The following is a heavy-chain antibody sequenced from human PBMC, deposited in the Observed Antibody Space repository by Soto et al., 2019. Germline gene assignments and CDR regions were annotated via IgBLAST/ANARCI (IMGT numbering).Heavy chain of an antibody. CDR2: ISSSSSYI. CDR3: KAQAAAGTGY. Sequence: EVQLVESGGGLVQPGGSLRLSCAASGFTFSSYSMNWVRQAPGKGLEWVSYISSSSSYIYYADSVKGRFTISRDNAKNSLYLQINSLRAEETAVYYCKAQAAAGTGYWGQGPLVTVSS. D-gene: IGHD6-13*01. V-gene: IGHV3-21*05. CDR1: GFTFSSYS. J-gene: IGHJ4*02.